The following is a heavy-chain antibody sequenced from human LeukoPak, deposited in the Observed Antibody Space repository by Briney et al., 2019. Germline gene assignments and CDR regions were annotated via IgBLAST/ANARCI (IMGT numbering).Heavy chain of an antibody. D-gene: IGHD3-9*01. J-gene: IGHJ6*04. CDR3: ARDQVGYYDILTGPGYYYGMDV. CDR2: IYSGGST. V-gene: IGHV3-53*01. CDR1: GFTFSSYW. Sequence: GGSLRLSCAASGFTFSSYWMSWVRQAPGKGLEWVSVIYSGGSTYYADSVKGRFTISRDNSKNTLYLQMNSLRAEDTAVYYCARDQVGYYDILTGPGYYYGMDVWGKGTTVTVSS.